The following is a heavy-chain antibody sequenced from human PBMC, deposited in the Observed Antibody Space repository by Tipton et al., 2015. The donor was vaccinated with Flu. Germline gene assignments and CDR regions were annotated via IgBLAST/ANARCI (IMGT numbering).Heavy chain of an antibody. CDR3: ARDSSLIPAALLY. V-gene: IGHV4-4*07. CDR1: GGSISGFY. J-gene: IGHJ4*02. D-gene: IGHD2-2*01. CDR2: IYTTGTT. Sequence: TLSLTCTVSGGSISGFYWSWIRQPAGKGLEWIGRIYTTGTTKYKASLKSRVTMSVDTSKNQFSLKLSSVTPADTAVYFCARDSSLIPAALLYWGQGILVTVSS.